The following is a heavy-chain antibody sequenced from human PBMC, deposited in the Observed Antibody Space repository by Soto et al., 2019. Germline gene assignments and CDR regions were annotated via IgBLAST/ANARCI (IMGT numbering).Heavy chain of an antibody. J-gene: IGHJ4*02. CDR1: GFKFGDHY. Sequence: PGGSLRLSCAASGFKFGDHYMTWIRQAPGKGLEWVSKISGDGTTQYYADSVKGRFTVPRDNTKNSLHLQMNRLRAEDTALYYCAGDPFYYASGFWGQGTLVTVSS. CDR3: AGDPFYYASGF. D-gene: IGHD3-10*01. CDR2: ISGDGTTQ. V-gene: IGHV3-11*01.